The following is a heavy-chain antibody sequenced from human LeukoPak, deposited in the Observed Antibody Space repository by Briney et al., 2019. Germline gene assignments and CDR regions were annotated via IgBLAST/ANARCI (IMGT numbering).Heavy chain of an antibody. CDR2: ISGSGGST. CDR1: GFTFSSYA. V-gene: IGHV3-23*01. Sequence: PGGSLRLSCAASGFTFSSYAMGWVRQAPGKGLEWVSAISGSGGSTYYADSVKGRFTISRDNSKNTLYLQMNSLRAEDTAVYYCAKTPEYYYDSSGYFDYWGQGTLVTVSS. D-gene: IGHD3-22*01. J-gene: IGHJ4*02. CDR3: AKTPEYYYDSSGYFDY.